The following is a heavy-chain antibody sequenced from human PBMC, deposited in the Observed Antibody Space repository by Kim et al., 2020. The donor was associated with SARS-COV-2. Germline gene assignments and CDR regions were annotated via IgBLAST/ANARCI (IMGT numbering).Heavy chain of an antibody. Sequence: IYYADSVRGRFTISRDDAKNSLSLQMNGLRDEDTAVYYCARERGGYYFDYWGQGTLVTVSS. D-gene: IGHD3-16*01. CDR2: I. CDR3: ARERGGYYFDY. V-gene: IGHV3-48*02. J-gene: IGHJ4*02.